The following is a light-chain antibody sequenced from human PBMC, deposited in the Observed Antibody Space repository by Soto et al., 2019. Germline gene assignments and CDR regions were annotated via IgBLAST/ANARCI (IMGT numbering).Light chain of an antibody. Sequence: EVLMTQSPATLSVSPEERATLSCRASQSVSSNLAWYQQEPGQAPRLLIYGASTRATGIPARFSGGGSGTEFTLTISSLQSEDFADYYCQQYNNWPWTFGQGTKVDIK. V-gene: IGKV3-15*01. J-gene: IGKJ1*01. CDR3: QQYNNWPWT. CDR1: QSVSSN. CDR2: GAS.